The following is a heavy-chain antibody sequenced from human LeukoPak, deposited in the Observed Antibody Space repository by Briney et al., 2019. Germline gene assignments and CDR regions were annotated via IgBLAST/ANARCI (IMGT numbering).Heavy chain of an antibody. CDR1: GYTSTSYY. Sequence: GASVKVSCKASGYTSTSYYMHCVRHAPGQRLEWMGLINPSGGGTSYAQKFQGRVTMTRDTSTSTVYMELSSLRSEDTAAYYCARSYCSSTSCYTQVHFDYWGQGTLVTVSS. V-gene: IGHV1-46*01. D-gene: IGHD2-2*02. CDR2: INPSGGGT. CDR3: ARSYCSSTSCYTQVHFDY. J-gene: IGHJ4*02.